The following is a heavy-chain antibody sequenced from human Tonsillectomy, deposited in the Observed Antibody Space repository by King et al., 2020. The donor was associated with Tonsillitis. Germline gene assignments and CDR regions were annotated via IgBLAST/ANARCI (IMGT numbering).Heavy chain of an antibody. Sequence: TLKESGPVLVKPTETLTLTCTVSGFSLTNARMGVSWIRQPPGKALEWLAHIFSIDKKSYSTSLKSRLTISKDTSTSQVVLTMTNMDPVDTATYYCARSTDCSSTSCYPRKQPFDYWGQGTLVTVSS. CDR2: IFSIDKK. J-gene: IGHJ4*02. D-gene: IGHD2-2*01. CDR1: GFSLTNARMG. V-gene: IGHV2-26*01. CDR3: ARSTDCSSTSCYPRKQPFDY.